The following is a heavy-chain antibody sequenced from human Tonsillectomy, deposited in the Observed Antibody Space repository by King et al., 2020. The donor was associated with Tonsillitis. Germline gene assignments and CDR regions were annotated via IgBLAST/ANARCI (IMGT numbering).Heavy chain of an antibody. CDR2: IRYDGVNK. J-gene: IGHJ6*03. D-gene: IGHD6-13*01. CDR3: ANSAGTCSYYYYMDV. V-gene: IGHV3-33*08. CDR1: GFTFSSYG. Sequence: CAASGFTFSSYGIHWVRQAPGQGLEWVAVIRYDGVNKYYADSVKGRFTISRDNSEKTLYLQMNSMRAENKAVYYCANSAGTCSYYYYMDVWGKGTTVTVSS.